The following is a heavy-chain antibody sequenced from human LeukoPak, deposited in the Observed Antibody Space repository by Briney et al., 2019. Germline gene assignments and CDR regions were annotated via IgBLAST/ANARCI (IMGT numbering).Heavy chain of an antibody. CDR2: INPNSGGT. J-gene: IGHJ6*02. V-gene: IGHV1-2*02. CDR3: ARDIVVVPAGLTSYYYYGMDV. D-gene: IGHD2-2*01. CDR1: GYTFTGYY. Sequence: ASVKVPCKASGYTFTGYYMHWVRQAPGQGLEWMGWINPNSGGTNYAQKFQGRVTMTRDTSISTAYMELSRLRSDDTAVYYCARDIVVVPAGLTSYYYYGMDVWGQGTTVTVSS.